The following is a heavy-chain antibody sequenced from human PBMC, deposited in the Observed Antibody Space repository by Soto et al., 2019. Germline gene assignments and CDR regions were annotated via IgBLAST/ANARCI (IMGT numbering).Heavy chain of an antibody. J-gene: IGHJ6*02. Sequence: GGSLRLSCAASGFTFSSYGMHWVRQAPGKELEWVAVISYDGSNKYYADSVKGRFTISRDNSKNTLYLQMNSLRAEDTAVYYCAKGILYSSGWYLDVWGQGTTVTVSS. V-gene: IGHV3-30*18. D-gene: IGHD6-19*01. CDR2: ISYDGSNK. CDR3: AKGILYSSGWYLDV. CDR1: GFTFSSYG.